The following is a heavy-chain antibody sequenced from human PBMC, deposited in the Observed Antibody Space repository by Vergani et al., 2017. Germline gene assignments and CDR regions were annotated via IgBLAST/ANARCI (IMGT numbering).Heavy chain of an antibody. CDR1: GGTFSSYA. J-gene: IGHJ5*02. CDR2: ISAYNGNT. V-gene: IGHV1-18*01. CDR3: AKSLGYDFWSGYYTGGWFDP. D-gene: IGHD3-3*01. Sequence: QVQLVQSGAEVKKPGSSVKVSCKASGGTFSSYAISWVRQAPGQGLEWMGWISAYNGNTNYAQKLQGRVTMTTDTSTSTAYMELRSLRSDDTAVYYCAKSLGYDFWSGYYTGGWFDPWGQGTLVTVSS.